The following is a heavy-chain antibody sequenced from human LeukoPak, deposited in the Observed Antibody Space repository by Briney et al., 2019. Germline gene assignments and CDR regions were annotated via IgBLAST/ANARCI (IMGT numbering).Heavy chain of an antibody. CDR3: AKAGERREQGDNYFDY. J-gene: IGHJ4*02. Sequence: GGSLRLSCAASGFTFNTYAMSWVRQAPGKGLEWVSGFGGSGGSTYYADSVKGRFTISRDNSKNTLYLHMNSLRAEDTAVYFCAKAGERREQGDNYFDYWGQGTLVTVSS. D-gene: IGHD1-26*01. V-gene: IGHV3-23*01. CDR2: FGGSGGST. CDR1: GFTFNTYA.